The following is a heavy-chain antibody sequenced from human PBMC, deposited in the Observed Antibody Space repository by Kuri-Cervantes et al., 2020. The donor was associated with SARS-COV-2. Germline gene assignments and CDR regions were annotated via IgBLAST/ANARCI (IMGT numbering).Heavy chain of an antibody. CDR2: IYYSGST. V-gene: IGHV4-39*07. Sequence: SETLSLTCTVSGGSITSISYFWGWIRQPPGKGLEWIGSIYYSGSTYYSPSLKSRVTISVDTSKNQFSLKLSSVTAADTAVYYCARGGNSYGYPAGYYMDVWGKGTTVTVSS. J-gene: IGHJ6*03. D-gene: IGHD5-18*01. CDR3: ARGGNSYGYPAGYYMDV. CDR1: GGSITSISYF.